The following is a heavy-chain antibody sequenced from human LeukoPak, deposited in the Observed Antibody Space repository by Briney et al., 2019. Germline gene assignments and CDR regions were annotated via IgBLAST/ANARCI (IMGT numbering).Heavy chain of an antibody. Sequence: GGSLRLSCAASGFTVSSNYMSWVRRAPGKGLEWVSVIYSGGSTYYADSVKGRFTISRDNSKNTLYLQMNSLRAEDTAVYYCARVPRRRGFGELLQAGYYFDYWGQGTLVTVSS. CDR1: GFTVSSNY. D-gene: IGHD3-10*01. J-gene: IGHJ4*02. CDR2: IYSGGST. CDR3: ARVPRRRGFGELLQAGYYFDY. V-gene: IGHV3-66*01.